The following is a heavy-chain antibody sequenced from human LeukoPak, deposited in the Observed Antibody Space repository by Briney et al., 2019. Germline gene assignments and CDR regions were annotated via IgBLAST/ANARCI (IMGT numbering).Heavy chain of an antibody. D-gene: IGHD3-9*01. Sequence: GGSLRLSCTASGFTFNSYTMNWVRQAPGKGLEWVSSISSGSTYRYYADSVKGRFTISRDNAKNSLYLQMNSLRDEDAAVYYCARDDKHAFDIWGQGTMVTVSS. CDR3: ARDDKHAFDI. V-gene: IGHV3-21*01. J-gene: IGHJ3*02. CDR1: GFTFNSYT. CDR2: ISSGSTYR.